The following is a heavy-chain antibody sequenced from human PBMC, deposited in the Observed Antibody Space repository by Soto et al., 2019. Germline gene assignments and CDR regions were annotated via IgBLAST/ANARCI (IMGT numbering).Heavy chain of an antibody. V-gene: IGHV3-30-3*01. CDR1: GFTFSSYA. Sequence: PGGSLRLSCAASGFTFSSYAMHWVRQAPGKGLEWVAVISYDGSNKYYADSVKGRFTISRDNSKNTLYLQMNSLRAEDTAVYYCARDEGPGDFWSGYLMVYWGQGTLVTVSS. CDR3: ARDEGPGDFWSGYLMVY. D-gene: IGHD3-3*01. CDR2: ISYDGSNK. J-gene: IGHJ4*02.